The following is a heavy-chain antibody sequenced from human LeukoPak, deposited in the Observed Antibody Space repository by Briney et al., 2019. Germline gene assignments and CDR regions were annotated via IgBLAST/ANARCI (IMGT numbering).Heavy chain of an antibody. CDR2: IYYSGST. V-gene: IGHV4-39*07. CDR3: AREQAIAAAGTGWFDP. CDR1: GGSISSSSYY. D-gene: IGHD6-13*01. J-gene: IGHJ5*02. Sequence: SETLSLTCTVSGGSISSSSYYWGWIRQPPGKGLEWIGSIYYSGSTYYNPSLKSRVTISVDTSKNQFSLKLSSVTAADTAVYYCAREQAIAAAGTGWFDPWGRGTLVTVSS.